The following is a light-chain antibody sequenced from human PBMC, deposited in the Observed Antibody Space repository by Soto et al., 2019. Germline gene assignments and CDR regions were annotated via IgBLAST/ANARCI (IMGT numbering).Light chain of an antibody. V-gene: IGKV1-5*03. CDR1: QSISSW. CDR3: QQYNSYSTWT. CDR2: KAS. J-gene: IGKJ1*01. Sequence: DIQMTQSPSTLSASVGDRVTITCRASQSISSWLAWYQQKPGKAPKLLIYKASSLEGGVPSRFSGSGSGTEFTLTISSLQPDDFATYYCQQYNSYSTWTFGQGTKVDIK.